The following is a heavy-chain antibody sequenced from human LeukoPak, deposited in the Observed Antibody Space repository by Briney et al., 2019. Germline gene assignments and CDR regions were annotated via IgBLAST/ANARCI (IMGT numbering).Heavy chain of an antibody. Sequence: NPSETLSLTCTVSGGSISSGSYYWSWIRQPAGKGLEWTGRIYTSGGTNYNPSLKSRVTISVDTSKNQFSLKLSSVTAADTAVYYCARVGIAGYCSSTSCYSGDYWGQGTLVTVSS. D-gene: IGHD2-2*02. CDR2: IYTSGGT. CDR1: GGSISSGSYY. V-gene: IGHV4-61*02. J-gene: IGHJ4*02. CDR3: ARVGIAGYCSSTSCYSGDY.